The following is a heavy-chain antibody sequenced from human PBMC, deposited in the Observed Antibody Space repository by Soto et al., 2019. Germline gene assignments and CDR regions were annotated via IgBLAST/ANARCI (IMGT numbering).Heavy chain of an antibody. CDR2: VRNIANSYTT. Sequence: EVQLVESGGGLVQPGGSLRLSCAASGFTFSDHYMDWVRQAPGKGLEWVGRVRNIANSYTTEYAASVKGRFIISRDDSKNSLYLQMNSLKTEDSAVYFCARRVISGTHPLDYWGQGALVTVSS. CDR3: ARRVISGTHPLDY. V-gene: IGHV3-72*01. D-gene: IGHD1-7*01. J-gene: IGHJ4*02. CDR1: GFTFSDHY.